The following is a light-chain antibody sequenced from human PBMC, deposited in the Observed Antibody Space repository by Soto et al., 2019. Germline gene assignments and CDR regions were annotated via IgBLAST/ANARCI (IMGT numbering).Light chain of an antibody. CDR2: DVV. V-gene: IGLV2-14*03. Sequence: QSALTQPASVSGSPGQSITISCTGTSSDVGGFNSVSWYQLRPGTAPKLILYDVVDRPSGVSYRFSGSKSGNTASLTISGLQAAXDADYFCSSYTSTMTNVFGSGTKVTV. CDR1: SSDVGGFNS. CDR3: SSYTSTMTNV. J-gene: IGLJ1*01.